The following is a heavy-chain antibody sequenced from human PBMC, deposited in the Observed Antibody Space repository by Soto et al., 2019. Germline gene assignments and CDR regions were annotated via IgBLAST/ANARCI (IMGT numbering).Heavy chain of an antibody. V-gene: IGHV4-4*02. J-gene: IGHJ4*02. CDR3: ATRIRQPV. D-gene: IGHD6-13*01. CDR2: VHIGMGT. CDR1: GGSITSDTW. Sequence: QVQLQESAPGLVKPSGTLSLVCAVSGGSITSDTWCTWVRQPPGKGLEWIGEVHIGMGTNYNASLGSRVTISLDKSNKQFSLKLTSATAADTAVYYWATRIRQPVWGQGTLVTVSS.